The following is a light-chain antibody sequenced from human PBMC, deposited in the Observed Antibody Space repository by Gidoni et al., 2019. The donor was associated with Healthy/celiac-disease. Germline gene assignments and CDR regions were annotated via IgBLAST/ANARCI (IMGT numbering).Light chain of an antibody. CDR2: GAS. J-gene: IGKJ1*01. V-gene: IGKV3-15*01. CDR3: QQYNNWPPWT. CDR1: QSVSSN. Sequence: IVMTPSPATLSLSPGARATLSCRSSQSVSSNLAWYQQKPGQAPRLLIYGASTRATGIQARFSGSGSGTEFTLTISSLQSEDFAVYYCQQYNNWPPWTFGQGTKVEIK.